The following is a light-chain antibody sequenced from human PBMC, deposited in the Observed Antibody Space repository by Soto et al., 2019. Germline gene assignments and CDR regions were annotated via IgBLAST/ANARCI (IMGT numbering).Light chain of an antibody. CDR1: QSVSSN. CDR2: GAS. Sequence: ELVLTQSPGSLSSSPGERATLSCRASQSVSSNLAWYQQKPGQAPRLLIYGASTRATGIPDRFSGSASGTDFTLTISRLEPEDFAVYDCQQYDSSALTFGGGTKVDIK. CDR3: QQYDSSALT. V-gene: IGKV3-20*01. J-gene: IGKJ4*01.